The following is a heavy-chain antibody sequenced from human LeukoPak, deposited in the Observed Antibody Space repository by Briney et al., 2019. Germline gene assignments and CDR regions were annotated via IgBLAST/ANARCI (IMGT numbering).Heavy chain of an antibody. CDR1: GGSISPYY. J-gene: IGHJ4*02. CDR3: ARLQTEQWLVLDY. Sequence: PSETLSLTCTVSGGSISPYYWTWIRQPAGKGLEWIGRIYTSGGTNYNPSLKSRVTISVDTSKNQFSLKLSSVTAADTAVYYCARLQTEQWLVLDYWGQGTLVTVSS. V-gene: IGHV4-4*07. D-gene: IGHD6-19*01. CDR2: IYTSGGT.